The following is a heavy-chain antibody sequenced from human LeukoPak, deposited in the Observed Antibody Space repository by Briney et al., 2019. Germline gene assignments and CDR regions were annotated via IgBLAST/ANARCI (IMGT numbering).Heavy chain of an antibody. Sequence: PGGSLRLSCAASGFTFSSYSMTWVRRAPGKGLEWVSYISSTSGTIYYAGSAQGRFTISRDNAKNSLYLQMNSLRDEDTAVYYCARGLSYYGSVSYSPRMGYYYYGMDVWGQGTTVTVSS. J-gene: IGHJ6*02. D-gene: IGHD3-10*01. CDR2: ISSTSGTI. CDR1: GFTFSSYS. V-gene: IGHV3-48*02. CDR3: ARGLSYYGSVSYSPRMGYYYYGMDV.